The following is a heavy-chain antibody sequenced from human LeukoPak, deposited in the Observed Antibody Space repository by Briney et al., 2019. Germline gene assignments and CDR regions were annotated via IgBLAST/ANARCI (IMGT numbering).Heavy chain of an antibody. CDR2: KKQDGSDI. Sequence: PGGSLRLSCAASGFTFSNYWMSWVPQAPGRGREWVTNKKQDGSDINYVGSVKGRYTISRDNAKHSLYLQMNSLRAEDTAVYYCAREMSWSGRDYWGQGALVTVCS. V-gene: IGHV3-7*05. CDR1: GFTFSNYW. D-gene: IGHD6-13*01. J-gene: IGHJ4*02. CDR3: AREMSWSGRDY.